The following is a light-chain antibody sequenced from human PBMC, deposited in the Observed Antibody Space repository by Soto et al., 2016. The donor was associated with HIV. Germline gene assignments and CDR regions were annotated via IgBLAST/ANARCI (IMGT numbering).Light chain of an antibody. CDR1: NIGSKS. CDR2: DDS. J-gene: IGLJ1*01. Sequence: SFVLTQPPSVSVAPGKTADITCGGDNIGSKSVHWYQQKPGQAPLLVVYDDSDRPSGIPERFSASKSGNTATLTIKRVEAGDEADYYCQVWDSSSDHKCVFGGGTRSPS. V-gene: IGLV3-21*03. CDR3: QVWDSSSDHKCV.